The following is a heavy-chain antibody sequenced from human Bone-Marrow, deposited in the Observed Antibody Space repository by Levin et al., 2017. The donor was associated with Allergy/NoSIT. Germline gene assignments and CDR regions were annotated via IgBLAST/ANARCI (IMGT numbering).Heavy chain of an antibody. Sequence: GGSLRLSCAASGFTFTSYAMYWVRQAPGKGLEWVAVISYDGSNKYYADSVKGRFTISRDNSKNTLYLQMNSLRAEDTAVYYCARADLAARFSSGFDYWGQGTLVTVSS. D-gene: IGHD6-6*01. J-gene: IGHJ4*02. CDR3: ARADLAARFSSGFDY. CDR2: ISYDGSNK. CDR1: GFTFTSYA. V-gene: IGHV3-30-3*01.